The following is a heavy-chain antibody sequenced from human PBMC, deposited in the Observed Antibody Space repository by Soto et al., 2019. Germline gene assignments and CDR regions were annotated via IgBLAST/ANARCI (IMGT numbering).Heavy chain of an antibody. CDR2: IIPILGLG. V-gene: IGHV1-69*02. Sequence: QVQLVQSGAELKKPGSSVKVSCKASGGTFSNYTIAWVRQAPGQGLEWMGRIIPILGLGNYAQKFQDRVTITADKSTSTSNMELSSLRSEDTAVYFCARSRTNRPAGGPDSFDIWGPGTQVTVSS. J-gene: IGHJ3*02. D-gene: IGHD6-13*01. CDR1: GGTFSNYT. CDR3: ARSRTNRPAGGPDSFDI.